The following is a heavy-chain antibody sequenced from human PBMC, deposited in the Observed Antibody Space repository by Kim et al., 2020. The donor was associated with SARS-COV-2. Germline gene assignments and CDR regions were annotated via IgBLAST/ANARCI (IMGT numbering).Heavy chain of an antibody. CDR1: GYIFNKYA. J-gene: IGHJ6*03. CDR2: FTTHNGKP. V-gene: IGHV7-4-1*02. D-gene: IGHD6-13*01. CDR3: ARVGYRDGVYYYMDV. Sequence: ASVKVSCKASGYIFNKYALNWVRQAPGQGLEWMGWFTTHNGKPTYAQDFTGRFVFSLDTSVTTAYLQISSLRAEDTAVYYCARVGYRDGVYYYMDVWGNGTTVTVSS.